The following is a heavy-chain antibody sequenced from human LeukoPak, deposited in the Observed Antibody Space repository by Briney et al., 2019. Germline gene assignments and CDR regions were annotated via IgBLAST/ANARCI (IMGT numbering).Heavy chain of an antibody. CDR1: GFTFSDYY. CDR2: ISSSGSTI. V-gene: IGHV3-11*01. D-gene: IGHD1-26*01. Sequence: PGGSLRLSCAASGFTFSDYYMSWISQAPGKGLEWVSYISSSGSTIYYADSVKGRFTISRDNAKNSLYLQMNSLRAEDTAVYYCAYDTGRIVGATPLGYWGQGTLVTVSS. J-gene: IGHJ4*02. CDR3: AYDTGRIVGATPLGY.